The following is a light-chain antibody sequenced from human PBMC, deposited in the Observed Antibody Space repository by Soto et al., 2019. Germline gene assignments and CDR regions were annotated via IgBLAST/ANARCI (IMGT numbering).Light chain of an antibody. V-gene: IGKV3-11*01. J-gene: IGKJ4*01. CDR1: QSVSSY. CDR3: QQRSNWPLT. Sequence: EIVLTQSPATLSLSPGERTTLSCRASQSVSSYLAWYQQKPGQAPRLLIYDASNRATDIPARFSGSGSGTDFTLTFSSLEPEDFAVYYCQQRSNWPLTFGGGTKVDIK. CDR2: DAS.